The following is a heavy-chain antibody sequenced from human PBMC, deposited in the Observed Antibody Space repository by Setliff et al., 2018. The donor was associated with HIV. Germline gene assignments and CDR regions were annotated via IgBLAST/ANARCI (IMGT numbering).Heavy chain of an antibody. CDR3: ARENGWLFGWVDP. J-gene: IGHJ5*02. Sequence: PSETLSLTCTVSGDSITSGGYSWTWIRQPPGKALEWVGYIYYSGRTSHSGSTYYNPSVASRITISGDTSKNQFSLKLTSVTAADTAIYYCARENGWLFGWVDPWGQGTPVTVSS. D-gene: IGHD3-22*01. CDR1: GDSITSGGYS. V-gene: IGHV4-30-4*08. CDR2: IYYSGRTSHSGST.